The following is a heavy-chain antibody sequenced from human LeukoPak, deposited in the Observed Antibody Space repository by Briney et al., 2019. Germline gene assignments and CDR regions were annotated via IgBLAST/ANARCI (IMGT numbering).Heavy chain of an antibody. CDR3: ARAWLVSDYYYYGMDV. V-gene: IGHV1-69*01. Sequence: GASVKLSCKASGGTFSSYAISWVRQAPGQGLEWMGGIIPIFGTANYAQKFQGRVTITADESTSTAYMELSSLRSEDTAVYYCARAWLVSDYYYYGMDVWGQGTTVTVSS. J-gene: IGHJ6*02. CDR2: IIPIFGTA. CDR1: GGTFSSYA. D-gene: IGHD6-19*01.